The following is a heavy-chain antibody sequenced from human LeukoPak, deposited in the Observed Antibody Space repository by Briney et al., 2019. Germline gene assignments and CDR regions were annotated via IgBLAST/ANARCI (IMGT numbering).Heavy chain of an antibody. CDR1: GGSISSYY. Sequence: PSETLSLTCTLSGGSISSYYWSWIRQPPGKGLEWIGYIYYSGSTNYNPSLKSRVTISVDTSKNQFSLKLSSVTAADTAVYYCARHGGIAALRRSYYGMDVWGQGTTVTVSS. CDR2: IYYSGST. J-gene: IGHJ6*02. V-gene: IGHV4-59*08. CDR3: ARHGGIAALRRSYYGMDV. D-gene: IGHD6-13*01.